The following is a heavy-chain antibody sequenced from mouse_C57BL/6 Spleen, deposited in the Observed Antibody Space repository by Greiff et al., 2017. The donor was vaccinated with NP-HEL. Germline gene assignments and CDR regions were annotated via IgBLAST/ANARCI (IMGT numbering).Heavy chain of an antibody. J-gene: IGHJ4*01. V-gene: IGHV1-22*01. Sequence: EVQLQQSGPELVKPGASVKMSCKASGYTFTDYNMHWVKQSNGKSLEWIGYINPNNGGTSYNQKFKGKATLTVNKSSSTSYMELRSLTAEDSAVYYCARACYGSSYGAMDYWGQGTSVTVSS. D-gene: IGHD1-1*01. CDR1: GYTFTDYN. CDR2: INPNNGGT. CDR3: ARACYGSSYGAMDY.